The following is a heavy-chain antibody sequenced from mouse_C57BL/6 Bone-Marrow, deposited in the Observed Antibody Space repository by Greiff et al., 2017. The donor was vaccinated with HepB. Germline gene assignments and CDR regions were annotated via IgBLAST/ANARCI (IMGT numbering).Heavy chain of an antibody. CDR2: IYPRSGNT. CDR1: GYTFTSYG. Sequence: QVQLQQSGAELARPGASVKLSCKASGYTFTSYGISWVKQRTGQGLEWIGEIYPRSGNTYYNEKFKGKATLTADKSSSTAYMELRSLTSEDSAVYFCARHHYYGSWFAYWGQGTLVTVSA. D-gene: IGHD1-1*01. CDR3: ARHHYYGSWFAY. J-gene: IGHJ3*01. V-gene: IGHV1-81*01.